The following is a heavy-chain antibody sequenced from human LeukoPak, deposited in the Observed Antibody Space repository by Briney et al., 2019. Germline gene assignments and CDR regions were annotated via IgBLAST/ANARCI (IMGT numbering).Heavy chain of an antibody. Sequence: GGSLRLSCAASGFTFSSTSMNWVRQAPGKGLEWVSSISSGSSYTFYADSVKGRFTISRDNAKNSLYLQMNSLRAEDTAVYYCAREFFDREGGTTVLDYWGQGTLVTVSS. CDR2: ISSGSSYT. CDR1: GFTFSSTS. J-gene: IGHJ4*02. V-gene: IGHV3-21*01. CDR3: AREFFDREGGTTVLDY. D-gene: IGHD1-26*01.